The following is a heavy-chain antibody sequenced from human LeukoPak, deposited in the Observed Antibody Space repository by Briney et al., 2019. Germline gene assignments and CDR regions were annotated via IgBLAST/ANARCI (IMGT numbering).Heavy chain of an antibody. V-gene: IGHV7-4-1*02. CDR3: ASCNDSSGYFAH. J-gene: IGHJ4*02. CDR1: GYTFTSYD. Sequence: ASVKVSCKASGYTFTSYDINWVRQAPGQGLEYMGWVNTNTGNPTYAQGFTGRFVFSSDSSVSTAYLQITSLKADDSAIYFCASCNDSSGYFAHWGQGTLVTVSS. D-gene: IGHD3-22*01. CDR2: VNTNTGNP.